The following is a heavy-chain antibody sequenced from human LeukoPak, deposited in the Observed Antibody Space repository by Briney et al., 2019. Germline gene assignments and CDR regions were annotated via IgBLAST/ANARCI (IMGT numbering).Heavy chain of an antibody. V-gene: IGHV3-66*01. CDR3: GRAPDGYEAFDI. CDR2: ISSGGRT. J-gene: IGHJ3*02. CDR1: GFIVSSNY. Sequence: GGSLRLSCAVSGFIVSSNYMTWVRKAPGKGLEWVSVISSGGRTYYADSVKGRFTTSRDNSKNTLYLQMNSLRAEDTAVYYRGRAPDGYEAFDIWGQGTTITVSS. D-gene: IGHD3-22*01.